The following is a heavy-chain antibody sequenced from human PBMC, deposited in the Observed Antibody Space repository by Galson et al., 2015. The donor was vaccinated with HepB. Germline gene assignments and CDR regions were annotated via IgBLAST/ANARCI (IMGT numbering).Heavy chain of an antibody. V-gene: IGHV3-23*01. CDR3: AKDLYCSGGSCYHDAFDI. Sequence: SLRLSCAASGFTFSCYAMSWVRQAPGEGLERVSAVHGIGSSTYYADSVKGRFTISRDNSKNTVFLQMNSLRAEDTAVYYCAKDLYCSGGSCYHDAFDIWGQGTIVTVSS. CDR1: GFTFSCYA. CDR2: VHGIGSST. J-gene: IGHJ3*02. D-gene: IGHD2-15*01.